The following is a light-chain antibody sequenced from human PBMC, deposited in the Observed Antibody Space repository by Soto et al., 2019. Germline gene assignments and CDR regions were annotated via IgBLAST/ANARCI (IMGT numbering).Light chain of an antibody. Sequence: QSVLTQPASVSGSPGQSITISCTGTSSDVGGYNYVSWYQQHPGKAPKFMIYGVSARPSGVPDRFSGSKSGNTASLTISGLQAEDEADYYCCSYAGTPYVFGTGTKVTVL. CDR2: GVS. CDR3: CSYAGTPYV. J-gene: IGLJ1*01. CDR1: SSDVGGYNY. V-gene: IGLV2-11*01.